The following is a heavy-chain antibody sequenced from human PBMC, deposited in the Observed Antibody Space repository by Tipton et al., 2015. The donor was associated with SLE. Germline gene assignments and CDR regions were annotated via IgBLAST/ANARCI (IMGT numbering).Heavy chain of an antibody. Sequence: TLSLTCTVSGGSISSHYWSWIRQPPGKGLGWIGYIYYSGSTNYNPSLKSRVTISVDTSKNQFSLKLSSVTAADTAVYYCARGGASTYYYDSSVYYPFDYWGQGTLVTVSS. J-gene: IGHJ4*02. CDR3: ARGGASTYYYDSSVYYPFDY. CDR1: GGSISSHY. D-gene: IGHD3-22*01. V-gene: IGHV4-59*11. CDR2: IYYSGST.